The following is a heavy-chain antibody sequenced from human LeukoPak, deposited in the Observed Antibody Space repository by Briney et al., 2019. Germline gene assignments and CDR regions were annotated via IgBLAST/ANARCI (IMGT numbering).Heavy chain of an antibody. CDR2: IYTSGST. Sequence: PSETLSLTCTVSGGSISSGSYYWSWIRQPAWKGLEWIGRIYTSGSTNYNPSLKSRVTISVDTSKNQFSLKLSSVTAADTAVYYCARDGRYDSSGYYYPDAFDIWGQGTMVTVSS. D-gene: IGHD3-22*01. V-gene: IGHV4-61*02. CDR1: GGSISSGSYY. CDR3: ARDGRYDSSGYYYPDAFDI. J-gene: IGHJ3*02.